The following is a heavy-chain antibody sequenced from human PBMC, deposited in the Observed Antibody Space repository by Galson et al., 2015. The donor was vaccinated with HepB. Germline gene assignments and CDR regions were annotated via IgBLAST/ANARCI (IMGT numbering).Heavy chain of an antibody. Sequence: SVKVSCKASGGTFSSYAISRVRQAPGQGLEWMGGIIPIFGIANYAQKFQGRVTITADESTSTAYMELSSLRSEDTAVYYCASRLVVSTGHDAFDIWVQGTMVTVSS. CDR2: IIPIFGIA. CDR3: ASRLVVSTGHDAFDI. J-gene: IGHJ3*02. V-gene: IGHV1-69*13. CDR1: GGTFSSYA. D-gene: IGHD3-22*01.